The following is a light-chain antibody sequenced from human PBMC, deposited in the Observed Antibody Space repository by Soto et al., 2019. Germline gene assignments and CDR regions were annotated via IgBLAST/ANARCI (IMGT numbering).Light chain of an antibody. J-gene: IGKJ1*01. CDR3: QQYGSSPRT. Sequence: EIAWTQSPGPLSLSPGERATLSCKASQSVSSSYLAWYQQKPGQAPRLIIYGASSRATGIPDRFSGSWSGTDCTLTISRLEPEDVAVYYCQQYGSSPRTLGQGTKVDIK. V-gene: IGKV3-20*01. CDR1: QSVSSSY. CDR2: GAS.